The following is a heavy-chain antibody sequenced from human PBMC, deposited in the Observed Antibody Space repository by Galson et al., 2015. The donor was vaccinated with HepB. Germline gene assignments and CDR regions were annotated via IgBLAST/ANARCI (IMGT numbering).Heavy chain of an antibody. V-gene: IGHV1-3*01. J-gene: IGHJ4*02. Sequence: SVKVSCKASGYTFTSYAMHWVRQAPGQRLEWMGWINAGNGNTKYSQKFQGRVTITRDTSASTAYMELRSLRSDDTAVYYCARDRAAAGLPIDYWGQGTLVTVSS. CDR2: INAGNGNT. CDR3: ARDRAAAGLPIDY. D-gene: IGHD6-13*01. CDR1: GYTFTSYA.